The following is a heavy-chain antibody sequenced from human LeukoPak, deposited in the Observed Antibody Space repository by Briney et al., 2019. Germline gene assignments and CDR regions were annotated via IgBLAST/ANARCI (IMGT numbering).Heavy chain of an antibody. CDR3: ATGDYLDY. D-gene: IGHD7-27*01. Sequence: PWETLSLTRTVSGGSISSGSYYWSWIRQPAGRGLEWIGNIYTSGITHYNPSLQSRVTLSVDTSKNQFSLKLSSVSAADTAVYYCATGDYLDYWGQGTLVTVSS. CDR2: IYTSGIT. V-gene: IGHV4-61*09. J-gene: IGHJ4*02. CDR1: GGSISSGSYY.